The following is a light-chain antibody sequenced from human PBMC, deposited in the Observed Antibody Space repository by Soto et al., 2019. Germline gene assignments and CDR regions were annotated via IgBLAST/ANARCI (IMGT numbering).Light chain of an antibody. CDR3: SSYTSSTDYV. CDR2: EVT. Sequence: QSSLTQPASVSGSPGQSITISCTGTTSDFGCYNYVSWYQHHPGKAPKLLIYEVTNRHSGVSIRCSGCKSINTASLTISGLQAEDEADYYCSSYTSSTDYVFGTGTKVTVL. CDR1: TSDFGCYNY. V-gene: IGLV2-14*01. J-gene: IGLJ1*01.